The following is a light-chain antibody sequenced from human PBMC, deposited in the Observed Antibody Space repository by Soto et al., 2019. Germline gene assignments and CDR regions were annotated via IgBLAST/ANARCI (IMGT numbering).Light chain of an antibody. CDR1: QSVSSDY. V-gene: IGKV3-20*01. J-gene: IGKJ2*01. CDR2: ATS. CDR3: QQYGSSPPVYT. Sequence: EIVLTQSPGTPSLSPGEKATLSCRASQSVSSDYLAWYQQKPGRAPRLLIYATSTRATGIPDRFSGRGSGTDFTLTISRLEPEDFAVYYCQQYGSSPPVYTFGQGTKVEIK.